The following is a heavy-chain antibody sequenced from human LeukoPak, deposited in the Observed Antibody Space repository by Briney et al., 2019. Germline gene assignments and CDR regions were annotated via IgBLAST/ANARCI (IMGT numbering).Heavy chain of an antibody. J-gene: IGHJ3*02. CDR1: GYTFTDYY. D-gene: IGHD2-15*01. CDR2: INSDRGVT. V-gene: IGHV1-2*02. Sequence: GASGKVSCKAYGYTFTDYYLHWVRQAPGQGLEWVGWINSDRGVTNCAQKFQGRVTMTRDTSISSAYMELSSLRSDDTAVYYCARDLGGMTKNAFDMWGQGTMVTVSS. CDR3: ARDLGGMTKNAFDM.